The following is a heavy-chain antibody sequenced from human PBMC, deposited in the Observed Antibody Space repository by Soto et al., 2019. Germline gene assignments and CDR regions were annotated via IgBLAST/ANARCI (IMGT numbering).Heavy chain of an antibody. CDR2: FDREDGET. CDR1: GYTFNSFS. V-gene: IGHV1-24*01. Sequence: ASVKLTCKASGYTFNSFSMPWARQAARKVIEWMGGFDREDGETIYAQKFQGRVTMTEDTSTDTAYMELSSLRSEDTAVYYCATILFLRYSSGWMGAYWGQGTLVTVSS. J-gene: IGHJ4*02. CDR3: ATILFLRYSSGWMGAY. D-gene: IGHD6-19*01.